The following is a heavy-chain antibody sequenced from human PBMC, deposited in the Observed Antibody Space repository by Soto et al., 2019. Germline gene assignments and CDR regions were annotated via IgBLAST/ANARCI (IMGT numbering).Heavy chain of an antibody. CDR1: GGTFSSYA. V-gene: IGHV1-69*01. J-gene: IGHJ6*02. CDR2: IIPISDTT. CDR3: VRSQGSSTSLENYYYYYYGMDV. D-gene: IGHD2-2*01. Sequence: QVQLVQSGAEVKKPGSSVKVSCKASGGTFSSYAISWVRQAPGQGLEWMGGIIPISDTTNYAQKFQGRVTITADESTSTAYMELSSLRSEDTAVYYCVRSQGSSTSLENYYYYYYGMDVWVQGTTVTGSS.